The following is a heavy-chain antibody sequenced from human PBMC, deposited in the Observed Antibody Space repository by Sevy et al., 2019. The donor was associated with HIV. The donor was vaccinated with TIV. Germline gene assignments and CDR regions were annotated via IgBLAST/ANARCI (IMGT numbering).Heavy chain of an antibody. CDR3: ARAQRYCSGGSCYSYPFDC. Sequence: ASVKVSCKASGYTFTGYYMHWVRQAPGQGLEWMGWINPNSGGTNYGQKFQGRVTMTRDTSISTAYMELSRLRSDDTAVYYCARAQRYCSGGSCYSYPFDCWGQRTLVTVSS. CDR1: GYTFTGYY. CDR2: INPNSGGT. D-gene: IGHD2-15*01. V-gene: IGHV1-2*02. J-gene: IGHJ4*02.